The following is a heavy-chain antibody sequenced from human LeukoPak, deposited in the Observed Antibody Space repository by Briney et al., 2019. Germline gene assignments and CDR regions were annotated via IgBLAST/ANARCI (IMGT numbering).Heavy chain of an antibody. CDR3: ARDEGSGWDY. J-gene: IGHJ4*02. CDR2: IKEDGSKK. Sequence: GGSLRLSCAASGFTFDKYWMHWVRQAPGKGLEWVANIKEDGSKKYYVDSVKGRFTISRDNAKNSLYLEMNSLRAEDTAVYFCARDEGSGWDYWGQGTLVTVFS. V-gene: IGHV3-7*01. CDR1: GFTFDKYW. D-gene: IGHD6-19*01.